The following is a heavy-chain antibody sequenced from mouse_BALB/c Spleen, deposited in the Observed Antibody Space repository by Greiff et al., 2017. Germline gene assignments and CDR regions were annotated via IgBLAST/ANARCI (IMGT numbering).Heavy chain of an antibody. Sequence: EVNVVESGGDLVKPGGSLKLSCAASGFTFSSYGMSWVRQTPDKRLEWVATISSGGSYTYYPDSVKGRFTISRDNAKNTLYLQMSSLKSEDTAMYYCARRGYDGYNYYAMDYWGQGTSVTVSS. CDR1: GFTFSSYG. J-gene: IGHJ4*01. CDR3: ARRGYDGYNYYAMDY. D-gene: IGHD2-3*01. V-gene: IGHV5-6*02. CDR2: ISSGGSYT.